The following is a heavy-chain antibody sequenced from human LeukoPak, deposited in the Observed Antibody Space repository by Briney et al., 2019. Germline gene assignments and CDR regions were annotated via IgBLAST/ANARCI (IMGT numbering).Heavy chain of an antibody. Sequence: PSETLSLTCAVYGGSFSGYYWSWIRQPPGKGLEWIGEINHSGSTNYNPSLKSRVTISVDTSKNQFSLKLSSVTAADTAVYYCARGVVVVITFYYYYYYGMDVWGQGTTVTVSS. J-gene: IGHJ6*02. CDR1: GGSFSGYY. D-gene: IGHD3-22*01. V-gene: IGHV4-34*01. CDR3: ARGVVVVITFYYYYYYGMDV. CDR2: INHSGST.